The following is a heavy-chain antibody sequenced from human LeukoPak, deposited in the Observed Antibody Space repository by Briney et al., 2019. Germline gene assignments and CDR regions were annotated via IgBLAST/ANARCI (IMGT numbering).Heavy chain of an antibody. Sequence: GGSLRFSCAASGFTFSSYAMHWVRQAPGKGLEWVAVISYDGSNKYYADSVKGRFTISRDNSKNTLYLQMNSLRAEDTAVYYCARARDISIVVVSEPVQHWGQGTLVTVSS. CDR1: GFTFSSYA. CDR2: ISYDGSNK. J-gene: IGHJ1*01. V-gene: IGHV3-30-3*01. CDR3: ARARDISIVVVSEPVQH. D-gene: IGHD3-22*01.